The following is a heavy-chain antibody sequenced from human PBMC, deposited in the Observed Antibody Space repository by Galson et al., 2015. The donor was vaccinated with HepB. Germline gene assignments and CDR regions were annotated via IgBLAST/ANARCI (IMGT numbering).Heavy chain of an antibody. CDR2: INHSGST. Sequence: ETLSLTCAVYGGSFSGYYWSWIRQPPGKGLEWIGEINHSGSTNYNPSLKSRVTISVDTSKNQFSLKLSSVTAADTAAYYCAIPGCSSGWYCSSGGSRGWNFDYWGQGTLVTVSS. D-gene: IGHD6-19*01. CDR1: GGSFSGYY. J-gene: IGHJ4*02. CDR3: AIPGCSSGWYCSSGGSRGWNFDY. V-gene: IGHV4-34*01.